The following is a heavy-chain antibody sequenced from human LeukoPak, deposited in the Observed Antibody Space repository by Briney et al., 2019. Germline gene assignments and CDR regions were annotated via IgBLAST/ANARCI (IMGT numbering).Heavy chain of an antibody. Sequence: SETLSLTCTVSGDSISSYYWSWIRQPPGKGLEWIGYIYDSGKTNYNASLISRVTISVDTSKNQFSLKLTSVTPADTAVYYCARGGGTLDYWGQGILVNVSS. V-gene: IGHV4-59*01. D-gene: IGHD3-16*01. CDR3: ARGGGTLDY. CDR2: IYDSGKT. CDR1: GDSISSYY. J-gene: IGHJ4*02.